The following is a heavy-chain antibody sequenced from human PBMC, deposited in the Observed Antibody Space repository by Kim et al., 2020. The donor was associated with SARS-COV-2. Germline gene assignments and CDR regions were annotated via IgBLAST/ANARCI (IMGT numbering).Heavy chain of an antibody. V-gene: IGHV3-48*03. Sequence: GGSLRPSCAASGFTFSSYEMNWVRQAPGKGLEWVSYISSSGSTIYYADSVKGRFTISRDNAKNSLYLQMNSLRAEDTAVYYCARDRRGCSSTSCYRWGDYYYYYMDVWGKGTTVTGSS. CDR2: ISSSGSTI. D-gene: IGHD2-2*02. CDR3: ARDRRGCSSTSCYRWGDYYYYYMDV. J-gene: IGHJ6*03. CDR1: GFTFSSYE.